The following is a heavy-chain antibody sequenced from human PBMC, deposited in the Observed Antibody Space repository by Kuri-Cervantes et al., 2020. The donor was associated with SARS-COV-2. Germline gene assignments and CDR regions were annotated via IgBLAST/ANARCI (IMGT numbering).Heavy chain of an antibody. V-gene: IGHV1-2*02. CDR1: GYTFTGYY. D-gene: IGHD6-13*01. CDR2: INPNSGGT. J-gene: IGHJ3*02. CDR3: ARGDRNYSSSWYGDAFDI. Sequence: ASVKVSCKASGYTFTGYYMHWVRQAPGQGLEWMGWINPNSGGTNYAQKFQGRVTMTRDTSISTAYMELSRLRSEDTAVYYCARGDRNYSSSWYGDAFDIWGQGTMVTVSS.